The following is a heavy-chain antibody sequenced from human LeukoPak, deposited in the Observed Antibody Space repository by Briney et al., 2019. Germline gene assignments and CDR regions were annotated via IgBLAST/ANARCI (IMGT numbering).Heavy chain of an antibody. CDR2: ISGSGGST. J-gene: IGHJ1*01. D-gene: IGHD6-19*01. CDR1: GFTFSTYA. CDR3: AKAGTRQWLVPRN. Sequence: PPGGSLRLSCAASGFTFSTYAMRWVRQAPGKGLEWVSGISGSGGSTYYADSVKGRFTISRDNSKNTLYLQMNSLRAEDTAVYYCAKAGTRQWLVPRNWGQGTLVTVSS. V-gene: IGHV3-23*01.